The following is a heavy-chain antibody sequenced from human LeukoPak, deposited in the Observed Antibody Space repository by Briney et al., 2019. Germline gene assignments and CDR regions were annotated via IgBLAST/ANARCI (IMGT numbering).Heavy chain of an antibody. V-gene: IGHV5-51*01. CDR2: IYPADSDT. D-gene: IGHD5-18*01. CDR1: GYTFGGYW. J-gene: IGHJ4*02. CDR3: ARQLQRGYSYSDS. Sequence: GESLKISCKASGYTFGGYWIGWVRQMPGKGLECMGIIYPADSDTRYSPSFQGQVTISADKSISTAYLQWSSLKASDTAMYYCARQLQRGYSYSDSWGQGTLVTVSS.